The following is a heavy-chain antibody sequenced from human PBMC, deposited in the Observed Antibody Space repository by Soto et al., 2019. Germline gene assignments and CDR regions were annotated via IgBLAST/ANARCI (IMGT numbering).Heavy chain of an antibody. D-gene: IGHD7-27*01. Sequence: SVKVSCKASRGTFSSYAISWVRQAPGQGREWMGGIIPIFGTANYTQKFQGRVTITADESTSTAYMELSSLSAEDTAVYYCARESNPPPGWFDPWGQGTLVTVSS. CDR2: IIPIFGTA. J-gene: IGHJ5*02. V-gene: IGHV1-69*13. CDR1: RGTFSSYA. CDR3: ARESNPPPGWFDP.